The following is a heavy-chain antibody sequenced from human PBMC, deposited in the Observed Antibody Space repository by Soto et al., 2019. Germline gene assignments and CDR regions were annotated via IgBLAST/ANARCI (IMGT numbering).Heavy chain of an antibody. J-gene: IGHJ6*02. D-gene: IGHD1-1*01. CDR3: VRSRQMESGNDYGLDV. CDR2: YHSGGST. Sequence: QVQLQESGSGLVKPSRSLSLTCTVFVVSFNTAVTGWSGIRQSPGKGLEFIGYYHSGGSTYYDASFRSRVIISADTSNSQFSLKLSSVTVADTAVYFCVRSRQMESGNDYGLDVWGQGTTVTVSS. V-gene: IGHV4-30-4*01. CDR1: VVSFNTAVTG.